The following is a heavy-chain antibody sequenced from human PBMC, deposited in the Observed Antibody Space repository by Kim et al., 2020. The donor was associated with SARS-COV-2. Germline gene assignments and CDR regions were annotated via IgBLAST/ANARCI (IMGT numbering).Heavy chain of an antibody. Sequence: ASVKVSCKASGYTSTTYALNWVRQAPGQGLEWMGWINTNTGNPTYAQGFTGRFVFSLDTSVSTAYLQISDLKAEDSAMYYCTRDLYCSGGRCYGFAYWGQGTLVTVSS. J-gene: IGHJ4*02. CDR1: GYTSTTYA. CDR3: TRDLYCSGGRCYGFAY. V-gene: IGHV7-4-1*02. D-gene: IGHD2-15*01. CDR2: INTNTGNP.